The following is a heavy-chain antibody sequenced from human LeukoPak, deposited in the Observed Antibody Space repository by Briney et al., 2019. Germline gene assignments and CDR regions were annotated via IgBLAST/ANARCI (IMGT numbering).Heavy chain of an antibody. CDR1: GGTFSSYA. Sequence: ASVKVSCKASGGTFSSYAISWVRQAPGQGLEWMGGIIPIFGTANYAQEFQGRVTITTDESTSTAYMELSSLRSEDTAVYYCARGGAGYCSSTSCHPYFDYWGQGTLVTVSS. CDR3: ARGGAGYCSSTSCHPYFDY. V-gene: IGHV1-69*05. D-gene: IGHD2-2*01. CDR2: IIPIFGTA. J-gene: IGHJ4*02.